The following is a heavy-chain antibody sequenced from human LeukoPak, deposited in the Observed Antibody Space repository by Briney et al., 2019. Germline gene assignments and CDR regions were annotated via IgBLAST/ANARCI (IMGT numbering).Heavy chain of an antibody. J-gene: IGHJ4*02. CDR1: GFNFGIYG. D-gene: IGHD6-13*01. Sequence: GGSLRLSCTASGFNFGIYGMHWVRQAPGKGLVWVSRINTDGSSTSYADSVKGRFTISRDNAKNTLYLQMNSLRAEDTAVYYCARALEGAAAGILWGQGTLVTVSS. CDR2: INTDGSST. CDR3: ARALEGAAAGIL. V-gene: IGHV3-74*01.